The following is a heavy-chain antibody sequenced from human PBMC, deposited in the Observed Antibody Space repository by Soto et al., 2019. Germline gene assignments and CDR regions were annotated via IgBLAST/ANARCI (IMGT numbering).Heavy chain of an antibody. J-gene: IGHJ4*02. D-gene: IGHD2-2*01. Sequence: GGSLRLSCVASGIPVSSNYMTWVRQAPGKGLEWVSVLHSGGDTYYANSVKGRFTISRHDSTNTLFLQMNSLTAEDTAVYYCARGEERVAMPSGYWGQGTLVTGSS. CDR1: GIPVSSNY. CDR3: ARGEERVAMPSGY. CDR2: LHSGGDT. V-gene: IGHV3-53*04.